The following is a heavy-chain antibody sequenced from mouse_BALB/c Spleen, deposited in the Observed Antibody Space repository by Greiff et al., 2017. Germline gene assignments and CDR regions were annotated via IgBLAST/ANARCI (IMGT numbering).Heavy chain of an antibody. CDR1: GYTFTSYW. CDR2: IYPSDSYT. CDR3: TRSEGLAWFAY. Sequence: QVQLKQPGAELVRPGASVKLSCKASGYTFTSYWINWVKQRPGQGLEWIGNIYPSDSYTNYNQKFKDKATLTVDKSSSTAYMQLSSPTSEDSAVYYCTRSEGLAWFAYWGQGTLVTVSA. J-gene: IGHJ3*01. V-gene: IGHV1-69*02.